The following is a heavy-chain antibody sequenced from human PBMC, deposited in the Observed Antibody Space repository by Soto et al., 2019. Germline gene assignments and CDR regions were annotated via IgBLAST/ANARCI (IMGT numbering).Heavy chain of an antibody. CDR1: GGSISSGDYY. J-gene: IGHJ4*02. Sequence: QVQLQESGPGLVKPSQTLSLTCTVSGGSISSGDYYWTWIRQHPGKGLEWIGYIYYSGSTKHNPSLKRRITISVATSKNQFSLKLNSVTAADTAVYYCARTKTSRTIFHVDDWGQGTQVTVSS. V-gene: IGHV4-31*03. D-gene: IGHD2-2*01. CDR3: ARTKTSRTIFHVDD. CDR2: IYYSGST.